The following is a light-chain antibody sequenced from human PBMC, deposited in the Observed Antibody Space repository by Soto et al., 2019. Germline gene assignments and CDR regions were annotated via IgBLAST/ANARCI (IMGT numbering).Light chain of an antibody. Sequence: EIVSTQSPGTLSLSPGERATLSCRASQSVSRNYLAWYQQKHGQAPRLLTYGASTRATGIPDRFSGSGSGTDFTLTISRLEPEDFAVYYCQQYGSSPPYTFGQGTKLEI. CDR2: GAS. J-gene: IGKJ2*01. V-gene: IGKV3-20*01. CDR1: QSVSRNY. CDR3: QQYGSSPPYT.